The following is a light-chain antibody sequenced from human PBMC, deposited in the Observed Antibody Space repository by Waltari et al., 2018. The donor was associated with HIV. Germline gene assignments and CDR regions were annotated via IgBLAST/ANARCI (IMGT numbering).Light chain of an antibody. J-gene: IGLJ2*01. Sequence: QSALTQPASVSGSPGPSLTISCTGTSSDVGRYNLVSWYQQHPGKAPKLMIYEVSKRPSGVSNRFSGSKSGNTASLTISGLQAEDEADYYCCSYAGSSTPVFGGGTKLTVL. CDR1: SSDVGRYNL. CDR3: CSYAGSSTPV. CDR2: EVS. V-gene: IGLV2-23*02.